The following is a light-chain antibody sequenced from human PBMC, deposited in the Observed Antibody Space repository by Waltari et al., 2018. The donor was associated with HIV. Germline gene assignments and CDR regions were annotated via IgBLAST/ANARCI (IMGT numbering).Light chain of an antibody. CDR2: EFT. Sequence: QSALTQPPSASGSPGQSVTISCTGTSSDVGGYNFVSWYQQHPGKAPKLMIFEFTKRPSGVPARFSGSKSGNTASLTVSGLQADDEADYYCSSYAGSNNLVFVGGTKLTVL. CDR3: SSYAGSNNLV. J-gene: IGLJ2*01. V-gene: IGLV2-8*01. CDR1: SSDVGGYNF.